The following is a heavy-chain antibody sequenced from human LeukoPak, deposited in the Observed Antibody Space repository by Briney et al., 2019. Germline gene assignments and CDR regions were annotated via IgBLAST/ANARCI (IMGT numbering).Heavy chain of an antibody. V-gene: IGHV1-2*02. J-gene: IGHJ4*02. CDR2: INPNSGGT. CDR3: ARDKGRVVVITVGFYY. Sequence: ASVKVSCKASGYTLTGYYMHWVRQAPGQGLEWMGWINPNSGGTNYAQKFQGRVTMTRDTSISTAYMELSRLRSDDTAVYYCARDKGRVVVITVGFYYWGQGTLVTVSS. CDR1: GYTLTGYY. D-gene: IGHD3-22*01.